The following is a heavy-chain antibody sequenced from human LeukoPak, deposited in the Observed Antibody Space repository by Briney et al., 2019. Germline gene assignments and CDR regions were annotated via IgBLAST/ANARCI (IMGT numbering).Heavy chain of an antibody. Sequence: SETLSLTCAVSGGSISSAGYSWGWIRQPPGKGLEWIGYIFHSGSTYYNPSLKSRVTISVDTSKKQFSLKLRSVTAADTAVYYCARGGITSLLNWFDPWGQGILVTVSS. J-gene: IGHJ5*02. CDR3: ARGGITSLLNWFDP. V-gene: IGHV4-30-2*01. CDR2: IFHSGST. CDR1: GGSISSAGYS. D-gene: IGHD3-16*01.